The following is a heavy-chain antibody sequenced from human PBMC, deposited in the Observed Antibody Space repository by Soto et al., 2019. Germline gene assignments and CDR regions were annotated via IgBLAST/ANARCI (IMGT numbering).Heavy chain of an antibody. CDR2: ISYDGENQ. CDR3: VSPHSESSNAFDL. J-gene: IGHJ5*02. D-gene: IGHD3-10*01. CDR1: GFSFSHYA. V-gene: IGHV3-30*04. Sequence: LRFSCAASGFSFSHYAMHWVRQPPGKGLEWVALISYDGENQYFTDSVRGRFTISRDNSKTAVYLEMNDLRLDDTATYYCVSPHSESSNAFDLWGQGTLVTVSS.